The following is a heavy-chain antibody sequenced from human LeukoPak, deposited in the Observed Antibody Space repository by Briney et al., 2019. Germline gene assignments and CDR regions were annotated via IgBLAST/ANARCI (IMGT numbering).Heavy chain of an antibody. Sequence: GGSLRLSCAASGFTFSSYSMNWVRQAPGKGLEWVSYISSSSSTIYYADSVKGRFTISRDKSKNTLYLQMNSLRAEDAAVYFCAKEAFYGDIDYWGQGTLVTVSS. V-gene: IGHV3-48*01. J-gene: IGHJ4*02. D-gene: IGHD4-17*01. CDR3: AKEAFYGDIDY. CDR2: ISSSSSTI. CDR1: GFTFSSYS.